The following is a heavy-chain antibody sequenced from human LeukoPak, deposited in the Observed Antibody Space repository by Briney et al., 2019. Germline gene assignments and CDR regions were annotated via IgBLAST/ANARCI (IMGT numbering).Heavy chain of an antibody. V-gene: IGHV3-23*01. D-gene: IGHD3-10*01. CDR1: GFTFSSYA. CDR3: AKLVYGSGSPDY. Sequence: GSLRLSCAASGFTFSSYAMSWIRQAPGKGLEWVSGISTSGGSTYYTDSVKGRFTISRDNSKNTLYLQMNSLRADDTAVYYCAKLVYGSGSPDYWGQGTLVTVSS. J-gene: IGHJ4*02. CDR2: ISTSGGST.